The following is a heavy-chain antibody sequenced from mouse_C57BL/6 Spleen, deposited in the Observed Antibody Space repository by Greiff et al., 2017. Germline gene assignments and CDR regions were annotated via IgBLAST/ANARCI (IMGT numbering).Heavy chain of an antibody. CDR1: GYTFTDYY. CDR2: INPNNGGT. V-gene: IGHV1-26*01. D-gene: IGHD1-1*01. Sequence: EVQLQQSGPELVKPGASVKISCKASGYTFTDYYMNWVKQSHGKSLEWIGDINPNNGGTSYNQKFKGKATLTVDKSSSTAYMELRSLTSEDSAVYYCARMGYYGSRTGFDYWGQGTTLTVSS. CDR3: ARMGYYGSRTGFDY. J-gene: IGHJ2*01.